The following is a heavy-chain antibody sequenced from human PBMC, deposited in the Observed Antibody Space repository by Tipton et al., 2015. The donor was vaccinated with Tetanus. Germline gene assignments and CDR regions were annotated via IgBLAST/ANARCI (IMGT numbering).Heavy chain of an antibody. D-gene: IGHD2-15*01. CDR1: GFIFSSYG. J-gene: IGHJ4*02. CDR3: AREADCSGGSCFSGDFDT. Sequence: SGFIFSSYGIHWVRQAPGKGLEWLAVSWYDGTDKYYADSVKGRFTISRDNSKNTLYLQMNILRAEDTALYYCAREADCSGGSCFSGDFDTWGQGTQVTVSS. V-gene: IGHV3-33*01. CDR2: SWYDGTDK.